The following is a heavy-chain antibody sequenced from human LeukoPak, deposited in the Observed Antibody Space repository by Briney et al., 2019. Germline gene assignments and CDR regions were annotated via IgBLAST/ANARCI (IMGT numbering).Heavy chain of an antibody. CDR3: ARGGAGGSGSYYKGGFDY. V-gene: IGHV3-21*01. J-gene: IGHJ4*02. Sequence: GGSLRLSCAASGFTFSSYSMNWVRQAPGKGLEWVSSISSSSSYIYYADSVKGRFTISRDNAKNSLYLQMNSLRAEDTAVYYCARGGAGGSGSYYKGGFDYWGQGTLVTVSS. CDR1: GFTFSSYS. CDR2: ISSSSSYI. D-gene: IGHD3-10*01.